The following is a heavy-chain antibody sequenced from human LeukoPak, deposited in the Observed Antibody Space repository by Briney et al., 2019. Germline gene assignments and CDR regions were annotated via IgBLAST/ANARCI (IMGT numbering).Heavy chain of an antibody. CDR2: INHSGST. CDR1: GGSFSGYY. Sequence: SETLSLTCAVYGGSFSGYYWSWIRQPPGKGLEWIGEINHSGSTNYNPSLKSRVTISVDTSRNQFSLKLNSVTVADTAVYYCAKSNGYGLVDIWGQGTMVTVSS. V-gene: IGHV4-34*01. D-gene: IGHD3-10*01. J-gene: IGHJ3*02. CDR3: AKSNGYGLVDI.